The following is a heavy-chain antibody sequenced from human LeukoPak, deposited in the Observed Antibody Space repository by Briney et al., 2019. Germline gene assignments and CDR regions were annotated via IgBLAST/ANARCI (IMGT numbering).Heavy chain of an antibody. CDR1: GFTFSSYA. Sequence: PGGSLRLSCAASGFTFSSYAMHWVRQAPGKGLEWVAVISYDGSNKYYADSVKGRFTISRDNSKNTLYLQMNSLRAEDTAVYYCARGASIGRRWGVFDYWGQGTLVTVSS. D-gene: IGHD6-6*01. J-gene: IGHJ4*02. V-gene: IGHV3-30-3*01. CDR2: ISYDGSNK. CDR3: ARGASIGRRWGVFDY.